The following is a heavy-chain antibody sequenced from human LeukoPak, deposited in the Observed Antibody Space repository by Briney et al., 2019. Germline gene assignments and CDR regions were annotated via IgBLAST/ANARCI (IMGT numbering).Heavy chain of an antibody. D-gene: IGHD3-22*01. CDR1: GGSFSGYY. Sequence: SETLSLTCAVYGGSFSGYYWSWIRQHPGKGLEWIGYIYYSGSTYYNPSLKSRVTISVDTSKNQFSLKLSSVTAADTAVYYCARDRYYYDSSGYLDAFDIWGQGTMVTVSS. V-gene: IGHV4-31*11. J-gene: IGHJ3*02. CDR3: ARDRYYYDSSGYLDAFDI. CDR2: IYYSGST.